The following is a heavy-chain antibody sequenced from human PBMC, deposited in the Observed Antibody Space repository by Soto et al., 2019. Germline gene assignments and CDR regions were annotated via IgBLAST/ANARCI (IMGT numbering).Heavy chain of an antibody. CDR3: AREAHYYGSGSYSPSSYYYGMDV. V-gene: IGHV4-31*03. CDR2: IYYSGST. J-gene: IGHJ6*02. Sequence: PSETLSLTCTVSGGSISSGGYYWSWIRQHPGEGLEWIGYIYYSGSTYYNPSLKSRVTISVDTSKNQFSLKLSSVTAADTAVYYCAREAHYYGSGSYSPSSYYYGMDVWGQGTTVTVSS. CDR1: GGSISSGGYY. D-gene: IGHD3-10*01.